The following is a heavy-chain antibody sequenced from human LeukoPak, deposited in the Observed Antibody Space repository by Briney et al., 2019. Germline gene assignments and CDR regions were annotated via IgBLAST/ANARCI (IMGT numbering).Heavy chain of an antibody. D-gene: IGHD1-26*01. CDR1: GFIFTNYD. CDR3: ARNSGSDGAFDI. J-gene: IGHJ3*02. V-gene: IGHV3-23*01. Sequence: PGGSLRLSCAASGFIFTNYDMCWVRQAPGKGLEWVSGISASGGSTYYPDSVKGRFTISRDNSKNTLYLQMNSLRAEDTAVYYCARNSGSDGAFDIWGQGTMVTVSS. CDR2: ISASGGST.